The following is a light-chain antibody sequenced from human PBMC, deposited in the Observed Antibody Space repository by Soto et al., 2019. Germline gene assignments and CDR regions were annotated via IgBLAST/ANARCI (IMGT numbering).Light chain of an antibody. CDR1: SSNIGAGYE. J-gene: IGLJ1*01. CDR3: QSYDSSLSGYV. CDR2: ENN. Sequence: QSVLTQPPSVSAAPGQRVTISCTGSSSNIGAGYEAHWYQQVPGTAPKLLIYENNNRPSGVPDRFSGSKSGTSASLAITGLXXEDEAEYYCQSYDSSLSGYVFGTGTKLTVL. V-gene: IGLV1-40*01.